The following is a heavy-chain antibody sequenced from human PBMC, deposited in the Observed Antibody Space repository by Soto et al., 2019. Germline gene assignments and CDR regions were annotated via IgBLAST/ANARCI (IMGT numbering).Heavy chain of an antibody. CDR3: ARLSPTIFGVVIGVDYFDY. J-gene: IGHJ4*02. CDR1: GGSISSSSYY. Sequence: PSETLSLTCTVSGGSISSSSYYWGWIRQPPGKGLEWIGSIYYSGSTYYNPSLKSRVTISVDTSKNQFSLKLSSVTAADTAVYYCARLSPTIFGVVIGVDYFDYWGQGTLVTVSS. D-gene: IGHD3-3*01. V-gene: IGHV4-39*01. CDR2: IYYSGST.